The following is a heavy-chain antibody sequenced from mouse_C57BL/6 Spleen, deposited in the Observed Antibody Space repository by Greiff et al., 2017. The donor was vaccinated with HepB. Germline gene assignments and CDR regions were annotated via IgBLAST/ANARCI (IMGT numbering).Heavy chain of an antibody. CDR1: GYTFTDYN. Sequence: VQLQQSGPELVKPGASVKIPCKASGYTFTDYNMDWVKQSHGKSLEWIGDINPNNGGTIYNQKFKGKATLTVDKSSSTAYMELRSLTSEDTAVYYCARGEAYYYGSSYFFDYWGQGTTLTVSS. V-gene: IGHV1-18*01. CDR2: INPNNGGT. J-gene: IGHJ2*01. D-gene: IGHD1-1*01. CDR3: ARGEAYYYGSSYFFDY.